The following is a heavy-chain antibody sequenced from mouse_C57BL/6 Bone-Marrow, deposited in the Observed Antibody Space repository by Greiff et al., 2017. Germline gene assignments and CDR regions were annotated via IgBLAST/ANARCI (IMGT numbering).Heavy chain of an antibody. J-gene: IGHJ2*01. CDR2: IDPSDSYT. Sequence: QVQLQQPGAELVRPGTSVKLSCKASGYTFTSYWMHWVKQRPGQGLEWIGVIDPSDSYTNYNQKFKGKATLTVDTSSSTAYMQLSSLTSEDSAVYYCARYNGYGPYYVDYWGQGTTLTVSS. CDR1: GYTFTSYW. CDR3: ARYNGYGPYYVDY. V-gene: IGHV1-59*01. D-gene: IGHD1-1*02.